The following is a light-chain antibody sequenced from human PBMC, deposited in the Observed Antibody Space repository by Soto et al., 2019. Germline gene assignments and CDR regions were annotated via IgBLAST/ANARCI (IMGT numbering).Light chain of an antibody. CDR3: QQYNNWPVT. CDR1: QSVSSN. J-gene: IGKJ4*01. CDR2: GAS. Sequence: IVMTESPSTVSVSPGERATLSCRASQSVSSNLAWYQQKPGQAPRFLIHGASTRATGIAARFSGSGSGTEFTLTISGLQSEDFATYYCQQYNNWPVTFGGESKVDI. V-gene: IGKV3D-15*01.